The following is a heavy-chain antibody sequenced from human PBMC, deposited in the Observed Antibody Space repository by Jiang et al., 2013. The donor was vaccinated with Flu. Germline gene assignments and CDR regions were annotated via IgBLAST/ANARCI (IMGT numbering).Heavy chain of an antibody. D-gene: IGHD2-2*01. Sequence: SLTCTVSGDSMSAFYWNWVRQPPGKGLEWIGCIYDSGSTDYSPSLKSRVTTSVDTSKNQFSLKMTSVTAADTAVYYCSRGGRVPAAPGQPSLHHYGMDVWGQGTTVSVSS. CDR2: IYDSGST. CDR1: GDSMSAFY. V-gene: IGHV4-59*08. CDR3: SRGGRVPAAPGQPSLHHYGMDV. J-gene: IGHJ6*02.